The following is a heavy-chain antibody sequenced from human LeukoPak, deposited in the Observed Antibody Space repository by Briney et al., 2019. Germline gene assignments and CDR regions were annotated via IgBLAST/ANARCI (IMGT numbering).Heavy chain of an antibody. D-gene: IGHD7-27*01. Sequence: GGSLRLSCAASGFTFTTYEMTWVRQAPGKGLEWVSAITRGGDITYFADSVKGRSTISRDNSKNTVYLQMNSLRAEDTAVYYCTQGSWGDDWGQGTLVTVSS. J-gene: IGHJ4*02. CDR3: TQGSWGDD. V-gene: IGHV3-23*01. CDR2: ITRGGDIT. CDR1: GFTFTTYE.